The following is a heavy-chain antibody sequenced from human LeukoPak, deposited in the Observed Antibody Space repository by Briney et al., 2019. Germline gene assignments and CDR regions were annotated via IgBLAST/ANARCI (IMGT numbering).Heavy chain of an antibody. CDR2: ISTSSSYI. CDR1: GFTFSRHS. D-gene: IGHD1-26*01. Sequence: GGSLRLSCAASGFTFSRHSMNWVRQAPGKGLEWVSSISTSSSYIYYADSVMGRFTISRDNARNSLYLQMNSLRAEDTAVYYCARGRTNSGSFDDAFDIWGQGTMVTVSS. V-gene: IGHV3-21*01. CDR3: ARGRTNSGSFDDAFDI. J-gene: IGHJ3*02.